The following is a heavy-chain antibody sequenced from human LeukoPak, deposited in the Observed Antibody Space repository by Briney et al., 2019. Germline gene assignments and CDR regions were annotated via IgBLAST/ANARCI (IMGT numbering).Heavy chain of an antibody. D-gene: IGHD6-13*01. CDR3: ASARREGNLYEYSSSWYFDY. Sequence: GASVKVSCKASGYTFTSYGISWVRQAPGQGLEWMGWISAYNGNTNYAQKLQGRVTMTTDTSTSTAYMGLRSLRSEDTAVYYCASARREGNLYEYSSSWYFDYWGQGTLVTVSS. CDR2: ISAYNGNT. CDR1: GYTFTSYG. V-gene: IGHV1-18*01. J-gene: IGHJ4*02.